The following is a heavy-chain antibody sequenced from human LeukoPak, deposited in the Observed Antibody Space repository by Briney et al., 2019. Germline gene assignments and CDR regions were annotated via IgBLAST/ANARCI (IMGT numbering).Heavy chain of an antibody. CDR3: AQSWAPGYPRGSYYRHFDY. D-gene: IGHD1-26*01. CDR2: ISGSAGST. J-gene: IGHJ4*02. V-gene: IGHV3-23*01. CDR1: RFTFSSYA. Sequence: PGGPLRLSSAASRFTFSSYAMSWVRHAPGKGLEWVSAISGSAGSTYYADSVKGRFTISRDNSKTTLYLQMNSLRAEDTAVYYSAQSWAPGYPRGSYYRHFDYWGQGTLVTVSS.